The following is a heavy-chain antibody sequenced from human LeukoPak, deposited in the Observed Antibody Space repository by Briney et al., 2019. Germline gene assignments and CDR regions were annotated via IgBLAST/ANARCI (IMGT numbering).Heavy chain of an antibody. CDR3: AKDPNSWNYDLPAIIFDP. V-gene: IGHV3-23*01. CDR1: GFPLGTYA. Sequence: GGSLRLSCVASGFPLGTYAMSWVRQAPGKGLEWVSSISGSGGSTYYADSVKGRFTISRDNSKNTLFLQMNSLRAEDTAVYYCAKDPNSWNYDLPAIIFDPWGQGTLVTVSS. J-gene: IGHJ5*02. CDR2: ISGSGGST. D-gene: IGHD1-7*01.